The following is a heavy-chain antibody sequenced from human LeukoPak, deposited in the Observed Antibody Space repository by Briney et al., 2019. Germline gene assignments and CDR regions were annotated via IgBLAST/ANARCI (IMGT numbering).Heavy chain of an antibody. Sequence: GGSLRLSCAASGFTFDDYAMHWVRQAPGKGLEWVSGISWNSGSIGYADSVKGRFTISRDNAKNSLYLQMNSLRAEDTAVYYCARYVIAAAGTYYWGQGTLVTVSS. D-gene: IGHD6-13*01. V-gene: IGHV3-9*01. CDR3: ARYVIAAAGTYY. J-gene: IGHJ4*02. CDR1: GFTFDDYA. CDR2: ISWNSGSI.